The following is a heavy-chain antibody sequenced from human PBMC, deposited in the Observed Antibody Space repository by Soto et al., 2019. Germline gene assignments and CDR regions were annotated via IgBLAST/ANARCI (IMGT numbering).Heavy chain of an antibody. CDR3: VKDYRIVIPTGISGWFDS. CDR2: ISFDEKNK. D-gene: IGHD1-1*01. Sequence: TGGSLRLSCEASGFRFSSFAMHWVRQSPGKGLEWVAVISFDEKNKFYADSVRGRFTIARDNSKNTLYLQMNSLRVDDTAIYYCVKDYRIVIPTGISGWFDSWGQGSLVTVSS. J-gene: IGHJ5*01. CDR1: GFRFSSFA. V-gene: IGHV3-30*18.